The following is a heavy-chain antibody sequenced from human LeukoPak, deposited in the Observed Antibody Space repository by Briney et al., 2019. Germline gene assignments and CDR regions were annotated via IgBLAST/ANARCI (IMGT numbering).Heavy chain of an antibody. Sequence: PSETLSLTCTVSGGSISSSCYYWGWIRQPPGKGLEWIGSIYYSGSTYYNPSLKSRVTISVDTSKNQFSLKLSSVTAADTAVYYCARDLVGTTSFDDWGQGTLVTVSS. V-gene: IGHV4-39*07. J-gene: IGHJ4*02. CDR3: ARDLVGTTSFDD. CDR1: GGSISSSCYY. D-gene: IGHD1-26*01. CDR2: IYYSGST.